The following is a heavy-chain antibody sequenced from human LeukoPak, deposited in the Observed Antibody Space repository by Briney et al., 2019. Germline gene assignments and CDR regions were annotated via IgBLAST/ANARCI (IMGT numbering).Heavy chain of an antibody. CDR1: GYTFTSYY. J-gene: IGHJ5*02. CDR2: INPSGGST. V-gene: IGHV1-46*01. D-gene: IGHD1-26*01. Sequence: ASVKVSCKASGYTFTSYYMHWVRQAPGQGLEWMGMINPSGGSTSYAQKFQGRVTMTRDMSKSTDYMELRSLRSEDTAIYYCARDNSVGDNAWWFDPWGQGTLVTVSS. CDR3: ARDNSVGDNAWWFDP.